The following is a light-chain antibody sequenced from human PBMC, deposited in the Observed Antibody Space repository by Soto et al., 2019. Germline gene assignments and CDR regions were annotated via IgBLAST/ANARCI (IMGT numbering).Light chain of an antibody. CDR3: HVWDTSTDHYV. V-gene: IGLV3-21*02. CDR2: DDS. Sequence: SYELTQPPSVSVAPGQTARITCGGNRIGSKSVHWYQQKPGQAPVLVVYDDSDRPSGIPERFFGSNSGNTATLTISRVGAGDEADYYCHVWDTSTDHYVFGTGTKVTVL. CDR1: RIGSKS. J-gene: IGLJ1*01.